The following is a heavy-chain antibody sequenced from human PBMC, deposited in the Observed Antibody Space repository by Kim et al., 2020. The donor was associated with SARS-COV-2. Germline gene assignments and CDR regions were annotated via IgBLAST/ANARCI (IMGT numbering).Heavy chain of an antibody. CDR2: ITNKANSYAT. J-gene: IGHJ5*02. V-gene: IGHV3-73*01. CDR3: TKRDANRFDP. CDR1: GFTFSDSP. Sequence: GGSLRLSCAVSGFTFSDSPMHWVRQASGKGLEWVARITNKANSYATAYAASVKGRFTISRDDSKNTAYLQMNSLKTEDTAVYYCTKRDANRFDPWGQGTLVTVSS.